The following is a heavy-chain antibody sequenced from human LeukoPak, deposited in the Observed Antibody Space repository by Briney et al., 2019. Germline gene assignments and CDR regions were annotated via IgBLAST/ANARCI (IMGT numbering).Heavy chain of an antibody. Sequence: GESLKISCKGSGYSFTNYWIGWVRQMPGKGLEWMGIIYPGDSDTRYSPSFQGQVTISVDKSISTAYLQWCSLKASDTAMYYCARLRTTHYYDAFDIWGQGTMVTVSS. D-gene: IGHD1-1*01. CDR2: IYPGDSDT. V-gene: IGHV5-51*01. CDR1: GYSFTNYW. CDR3: ARLRTTHYYDAFDI. J-gene: IGHJ3*02.